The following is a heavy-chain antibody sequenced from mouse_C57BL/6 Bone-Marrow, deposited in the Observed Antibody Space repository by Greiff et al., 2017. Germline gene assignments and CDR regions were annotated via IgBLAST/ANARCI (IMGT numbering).Heavy chain of an antibody. CDR1: GFTFSSYG. V-gene: IGHV5-6*01. Sequence: EVQLVESGGDLVKPGGSLKLSCAASGFTFSSYGMSWVRQTPDKRLEWVATISSGGSYTYYPDSVKGRFTISRDNAKNTLYLQMSSLKSEDTAMYYCARQDYVDYAMDYWGQGTSVTVSS. J-gene: IGHJ4*01. CDR3: ARQDYVDYAMDY. D-gene: IGHD2-4*01. CDR2: ISSGGSYT.